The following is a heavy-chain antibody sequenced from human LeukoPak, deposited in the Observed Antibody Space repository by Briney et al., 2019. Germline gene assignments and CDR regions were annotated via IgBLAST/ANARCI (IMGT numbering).Heavy chain of an antibody. V-gene: IGHV1-69*01. CDR1: GGTFSSYA. D-gene: IGHD3-10*01. J-gene: IGHJ5*02. CDR3: ARDPYYYGSGSYYNPNWFDP. Sequence: SAKVSCKASGGTFSSYAISWVRQAPGQGLEWMGGIIPIFVTANYAQKFQGRVTITADESTSTAYMELSSLRSEDTAVYYCARDPYYYGSGSYYNPNWFDPWGQGTLVTVSS. CDR2: IIPIFVTA.